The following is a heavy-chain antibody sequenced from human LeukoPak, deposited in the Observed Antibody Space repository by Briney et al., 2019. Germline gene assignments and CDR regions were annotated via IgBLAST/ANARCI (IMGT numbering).Heavy chain of an antibody. CDR2: IYTSGST. J-gene: IGHJ6*02. Sequence: SETLSLTCTVSGGPISSYYWSWIRQPAGKGLEWIGRIYTSGSTNYNPSLKSRVTMSVDTSKNQFSLKLSSVTAADTAVYYCARGVVVPRFHYYYYYYGMDVWGQGTTVTVSS. V-gene: IGHV4-4*07. D-gene: IGHD2-2*01. CDR3: ARGVVVPRFHYYYYYYGMDV. CDR1: GGPISSYY.